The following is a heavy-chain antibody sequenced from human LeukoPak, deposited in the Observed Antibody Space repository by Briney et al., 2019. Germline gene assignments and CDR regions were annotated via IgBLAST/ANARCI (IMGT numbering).Heavy chain of an antibody. CDR1: GFTFSSYA. CDR2: ISNSGEST. V-gene: IGHV3-23*01. J-gene: IGHJ4*02. Sequence: GGSLRLSCAASGFTFSSYAMNWVRQAPGKGLEWVSTISNSGESTYYADSVKGRFTISRDNSKNTLFLQMNSLRAEDTAVYYCAKGAMVRGVLDYWGQGALVTVSS. D-gene: IGHD3-10*01. CDR3: AKGAMVRGVLDY.